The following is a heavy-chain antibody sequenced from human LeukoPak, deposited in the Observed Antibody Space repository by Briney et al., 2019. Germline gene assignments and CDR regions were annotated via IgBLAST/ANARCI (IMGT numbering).Heavy chain of an antibody. CDR2: INPDSGGT. CDR1: GYTFTGYY. D-gene: IGHD3-10*01. V-gene: IGHV1-2*02. Sequence: GASVKVSCKASGYTFTGYYMHWVRQAPGQGLEWMGWINPDSGGTNYAQKFQGRVTMTEDTSTDTAYMELSSLRSEDTAVYYCATDLSRGRPATFDYWGQGTLVTVSS. J-gene: IGHJ4*02. CDR3: ATDLSRGRPATFDY.